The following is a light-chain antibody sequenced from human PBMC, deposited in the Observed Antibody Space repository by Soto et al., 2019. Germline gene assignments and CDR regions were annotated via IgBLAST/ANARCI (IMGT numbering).Light chain of an antibody. V-gene: IGKV1-5*03. Sequence: DIQMTQSPSTLSGSVGDRVTITCRASQTISSWLAWYQQKPGKAPKLLIYKASTLKSGVPSRFSGRGSGTEFTLAISSLQPDDFATYYCQHYYSYSEAFGQGTKVEL. CDR2: KAS. J-gene: IGKJ1*01. CDR3: QHYYSYSEA. CDR1: QTISSW.